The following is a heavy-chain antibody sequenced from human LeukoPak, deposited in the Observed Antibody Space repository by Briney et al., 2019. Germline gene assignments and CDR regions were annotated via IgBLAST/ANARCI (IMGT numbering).Heavy chain of an antibody. D-gene: IGHD5-12*01. CDR2: ISDSSSHI. Sequence: GGSLRLSCAASGFTFSGYTMNWVRQAPGKGLDWVSSISDSSSHIYYADSVKGRFTISRDNAKNSLYLQMNSLRAEDTAMYYCARGLVQYYGMDVWGQGTTVTVSS. CDR1: GFTFSGYT. J-gene: IGHJ6*02. V-gene: IGHV3-21*01. CDR3: ARGLVQYYGMDV.